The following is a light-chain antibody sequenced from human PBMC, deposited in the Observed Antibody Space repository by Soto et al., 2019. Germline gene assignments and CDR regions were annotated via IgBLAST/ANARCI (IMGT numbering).Light chain of an antibody. CDR2: DVS. J-gene: IGLJ2*01. V-gene: IGLV2-14*01. Sequence: QSALTQPASVSGSAGRSITISCTGASSDVGGYNYVSWYQQHPGKAPKLMIYDVSNRPSGVSNRFSGSKSGNTASLTISGLQAEDEAHYYCSSYTSSSTLVVFGGGTKVTV. CDR1: SSDVGGYNY. CDR3: SSYTSSSTLVV.